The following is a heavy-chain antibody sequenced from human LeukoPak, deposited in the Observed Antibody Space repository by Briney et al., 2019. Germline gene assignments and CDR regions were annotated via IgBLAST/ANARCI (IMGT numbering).Heavy chain of an antibody. CDR1: GYSFTSYW. CDR2: IDPSDSET. J-gene: IGHJ4*02. CDR3: ARQTAMGRSGDY. Sequence: GESLKISCKASGYSFTSYWIGWVRHIPAKGMEGMGIIDPSDSETRYTPSFQGKVTISVAKSLTTAYLQWNSLKASDAAMYYCARQTAMGRSGDYWGQGTLVTVSS. D-gene: IGHD7-27*01. V-gene: IGHV5-51*01.